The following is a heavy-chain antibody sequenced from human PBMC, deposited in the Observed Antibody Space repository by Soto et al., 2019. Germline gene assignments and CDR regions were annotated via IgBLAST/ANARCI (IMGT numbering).Heavy chain of an antibody. CDR3: AKMPFSQCLDDY. CDR1: GFTFSSYG. V-gene: IGHV3-30*18. CDR2: ISYDESNK. Sequence: QVQLVETGGGMDQPGRSLSLSCAASGFTFSSYGMHWVRQAPGKGLEWVAVISYDESNKYYADSVKGRFTISRDNSKNTLYLQMNSLRAEDTAVYYCAKMPFSQCLDDYWGQGTLVTVSS. D-gene: IGHD6-19*01. J-gene: IGHJ4*02.